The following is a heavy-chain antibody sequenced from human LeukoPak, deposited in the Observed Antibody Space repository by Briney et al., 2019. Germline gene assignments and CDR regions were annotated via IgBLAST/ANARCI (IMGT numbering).Heavy chain of an antibody. CDR2: ISSSGSTM. CDR3: AIDHGDSDY. J-gene: IGHJ4*02. V-gene: IGHV3-11*04. D-gene: IGHD4-17*01. Sequence: GGSLRLSCAAPGFTFSDYYMNWIRQAPGKGLEWVSYISSSGSTMFFADSVKGRFTISRDNANYSLYLQMNSLRAEDTAVYYCAIDHGDSDYWGQGTLVTVSS. CDR1: GFTFSDYY.